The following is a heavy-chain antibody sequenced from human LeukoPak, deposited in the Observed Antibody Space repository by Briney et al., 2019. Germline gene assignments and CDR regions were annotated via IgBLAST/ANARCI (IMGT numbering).Heavy chain of an antibody. Sequence: GGSLRLSCATSGFSFSNYALSWVRQAPGKGLEWVSAINGGGIVTYYADSVKVRFTISRDNSKNTLYLQMSSLRAEDTAIYYCARGHASSGGFFDYWGQGDLVTVSS. V-gene: IGHV3-23*01. CDR1: GFSFSNYA. CDR3: ARGHASSGGFFDY. CDR2: INGGGIVT. J-gene: IGHJ4*02. D-gene: IGHD3-10*01.